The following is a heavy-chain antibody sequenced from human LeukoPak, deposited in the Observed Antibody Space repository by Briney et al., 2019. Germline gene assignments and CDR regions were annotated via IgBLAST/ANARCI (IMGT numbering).Heavy chain of an antibody. J-gene: IGHJ4*02. CDR1: GFTFSSYE. CDR3: ARGTLNIPGEHGAFDY. CDR2: ISSSGSTI. D-gene: IGHD1-14*01. Sequence: PGGSLRLSCAASGFTFSSYEMNWVRQAPVKGLEWVSYISSSGSTIYYADSVKGRFTISRDNAKNSLYLQMNSLRAEDTAVYYCARGTLNIPGEHGAFDYWGQGTLVTVSS. V-gene: IGHV3-48*03.